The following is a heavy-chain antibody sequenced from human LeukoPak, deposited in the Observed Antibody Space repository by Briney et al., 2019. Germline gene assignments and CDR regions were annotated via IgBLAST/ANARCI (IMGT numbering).Heavy chain of an antibody. CDR1: GYTFTGYY. J-gene: IGHJ3*02. Sequence: ASVKVSCKASGYTFTGYYMHWVRQAPGQGLEWMGRINPNSGGTNYAQKFQGRVTMTRDTSISTAHMELSRLRSDDTAVYYCARHPVYYDSSGYNDAFDIWGQGTMVTVSS. CDR3: ARHPVYYDSSGYNDAFDI. V-gene: IGHV1-2*06. CDR2: INPNSGGT. D-gene: IGHD3-22*01.